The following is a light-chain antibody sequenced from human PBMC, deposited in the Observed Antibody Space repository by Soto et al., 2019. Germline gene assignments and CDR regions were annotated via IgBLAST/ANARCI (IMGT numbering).Light chain of an antibody. Sequence: QSALTQPVSVSGSPGQSIAISCTGTSSDVGGYNFVSWYQQHPGNAPKLILYDVTNRPSGVSDRFSGSKSGNTASLTISGLQADDEADYYCISYTTSSTYVFGTGTKLTVL. CDR2: DVT. V-gene: IGLV2-14*01. CDR3: ISYTTSSTYV. CDR1: SSDVGGYNF. J-gene: IGLJ1*01.